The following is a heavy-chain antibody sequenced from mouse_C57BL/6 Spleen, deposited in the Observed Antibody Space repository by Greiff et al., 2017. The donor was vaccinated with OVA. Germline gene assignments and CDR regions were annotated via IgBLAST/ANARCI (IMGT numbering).Heavy chain of an antibody. CDR1: GYTFTDYY. CDR3: AREDYSKDYYAMDY. V-gene: IGHV1-76*01. CDR2: IYPGSGNT. J-gene: IGHJ4*01. Sequence: VQLVESGAELVRPGASVKLSCKASGYTFTDYYINWVKQRPGQGLEWIARIYPGSGNTYYNEKFKGKATLTAEKSSSTAYMQLSSLTSEDSAVYFCAREDYSKDYYAMDYWGQGTSVTVSS. D-gene: IGHD2-5*01.